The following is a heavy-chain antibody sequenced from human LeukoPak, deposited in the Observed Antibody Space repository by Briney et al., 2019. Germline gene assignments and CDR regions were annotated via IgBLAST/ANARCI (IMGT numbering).Heavy chain of an antibody. CDR2: IKSKTDGGTT. CDR1: GFTFSNAW. V-gene: IGHV3-15*01. D-gene: IGHD2-21*02. J-gene: IGHJ4*02. CDR3: TTARTASFVRFNY. Sequence: PGGSLRLSCAASGFTFSNAWMSWVRQAPGKGLEWVGRIKSKTDGGTTDYAAPVKGRFTISRDDSKNTLYLQMNTLKTEDTAVYYCTTARTASFVRFNYWGQGTLVTVSS.